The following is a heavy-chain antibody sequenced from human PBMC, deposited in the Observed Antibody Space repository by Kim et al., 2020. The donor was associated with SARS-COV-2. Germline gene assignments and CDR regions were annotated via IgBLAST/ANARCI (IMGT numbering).Heavy chain of an antibody. CDR2: VYYTGNT. Sequence: SETLSLTCIVSSGSHSSSGHHRAWCRQTPGTGPEWIGRVYYTGNTYYNPSLPTRVSISVATSKNQFSLKLSSVTAADTAVYYPARHFRGTSIRFLVLFQLDYWGQGTLVTVSS. J-gene: IGHJ4*02. D-gene: IGHD3-3*01. V-gene: IGHV4-39*01. CDR3: ARHFRGTSIRFLVLFQLDY. CDR1: SGSHSSSGHH.